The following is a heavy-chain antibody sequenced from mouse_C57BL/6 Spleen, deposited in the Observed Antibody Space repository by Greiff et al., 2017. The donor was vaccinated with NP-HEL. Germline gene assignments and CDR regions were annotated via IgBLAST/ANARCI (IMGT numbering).Heavy chain of an antibody. CDR2: IYPSDSET. CDR1: GYTFTSYW. V-gene: IGHV1-61*01. J-gene: IGHJ2*01. Sequence: VQLQQPGAELVRPGSSVKLSCKASGYTFTSYWMDWVKQRPGQGLEWIGNIYPSDSETHYNQKFKDKATLTVDKSSSKAYMQLSSLTSEDSAVYYCARYYGRGYFDYWGQGTTLTVSS. D-gene: IGHD1-1*01. CDR3: ARYYGRGYFDY.